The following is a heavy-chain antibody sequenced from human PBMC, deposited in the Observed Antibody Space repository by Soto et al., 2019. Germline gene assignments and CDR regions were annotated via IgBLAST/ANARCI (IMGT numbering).Heavy chain of an antibody. D-gene: IGHD6-13*01. J-gene: IGHJ4*02. CDR1: GGSINSGAHY. Sequence: QVQLQESGPGLVKPSQTLSLTCTVSGGSINSGAHYWSWLRQHPGKGLEWIGYIYYSGDTQYNPSLKSRVAISLDASKNQFSLKLNSVTAADTAVXXXARXESASWLDYWGQGTLVTVSS. CDR3: ARXESASWLDY. CDR2: IYYSGDT. V-gene: IGHV4-31*03.